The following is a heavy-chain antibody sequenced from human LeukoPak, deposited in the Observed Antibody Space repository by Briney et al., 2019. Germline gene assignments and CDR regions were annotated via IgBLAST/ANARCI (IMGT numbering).Heavy chain of an antibody. Sequence: PGRSLRLSCAASGFTFSSYGMHWVRQAPGKGLEWVAVISYDGSNKYYADSVKGRFTISRDNSKNTLYLQMNSLRAEDTAVYYCAKDLFKGIAAAPLGFDPWGQGTLVTVSS. D-gene: IGHD6-13*01. CDR2: ISYDGSNK. CDR1: GFTFSSYG. CDR3: AKDLFKGIAAAPLGFDP. J-gene: IGHJ5*02. V-gene: IGHV3-30*18.